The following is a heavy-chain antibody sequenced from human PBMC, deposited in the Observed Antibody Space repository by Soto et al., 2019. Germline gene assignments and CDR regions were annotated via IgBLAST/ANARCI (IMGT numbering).Heavy chain of an antibody. D-gene: IGHD3-22*01. V-gene: IGHV4-39*01. CDR3: ARHERRSYYYDRGGYYYDY. CDR1: GGSISSSSYY. J-gene: IGHJ4*02. CDR2: IYYSGST. Sequence: SETLSLTCTVSGGSISSSSYYWGWLRQPPGKGLEWIGSIYYSGSTYYNPSLKSRVTISVDTSKNQFSLKLSSVTAADTAVYYCARHERRSYYYDRGGYYYDYWGQGTLVTVS.